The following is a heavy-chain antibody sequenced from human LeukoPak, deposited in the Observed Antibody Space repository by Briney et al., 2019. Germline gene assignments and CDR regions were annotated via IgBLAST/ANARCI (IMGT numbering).Heavy chain of an antibody. CDR3: TLIKGWGSGTYYLDY. CDR1: GFDIYNDW. J-gene: IGHJ4*02. V-gene: IGHV3-15*01. CDR2: IKSNSAGGTI. D-gene: IGHD3-10*01. Sequence: PGGSLRLSCAASGFDIYNDWMSWVRQAPGRGLEGVGRIKSNSAGGTIDYAAPVNGRLIISRDDSKNTLYLQMNSLKTEDTAMYYCTLIKGWGSGTYYLDYWGQGTLVTVSS.